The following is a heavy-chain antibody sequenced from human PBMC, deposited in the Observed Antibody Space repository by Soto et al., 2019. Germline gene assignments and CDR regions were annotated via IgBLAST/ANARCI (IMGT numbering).Heavy chain of an antibody. Sequence: GASVKVSCKASGGTFSSYTISWVRQAPGQGLEWMGRIIPILGIADYAQKFQGRVTVTADKSTSTAYMELSSLRSEDTAVYYCARDAVRVPHDYWGQGTLVTVSS. V-gene: IGHV1-69*02. CDR2: IIPILGIA. CDR3: ARDAVRVPHDY. D-gene: IGHD3-10*01. J-gene: IGHJ4*02. CDR1: GGTFSSYT.